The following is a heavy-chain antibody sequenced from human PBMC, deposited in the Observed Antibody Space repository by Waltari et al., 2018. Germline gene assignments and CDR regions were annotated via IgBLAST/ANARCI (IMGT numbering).Heavy chain of an antibody. CDR1: GFTFSSYG. CDR3: AKDRTLAARQGNWFDP. D-gene: IGHD6-6*01. CDR2: IRYDGSNK. V-gene: IGHV3-30*02. J-gene: IGHJ5*02. Sequence: QVQLVESGGGVVQPGGSLRLSCAASGFTFSSYGMHWVRQAPGKGLEWVAFIRYDGSNKYYADSVKGRFTISRDNSKNTLYLQMNSLRAEDTAVYYCAKDRTLAARQGNWFDPWGQGTLVTVSS.